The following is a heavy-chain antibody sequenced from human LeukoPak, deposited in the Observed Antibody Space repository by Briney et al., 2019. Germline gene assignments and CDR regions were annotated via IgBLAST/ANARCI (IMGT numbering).Heavy chain of an antibody. V-gene: IGHV3-30-3*02. CDR1: GFTFSSYA. CDR3: AKNYGGDY. CDR2: ISYDGSNK. J-gene: IGHJ4*02. Sequence: GRSLRLSCAASGFTFSSYAMHWVRQAPGKGLEWVAGISYDGSNKYYADSLKGRFTISRDNSKNTLYLQMNSLRAEDTAVYYCAKNYGGDYWGQGTLVTVSS. D-gene: IGHD4/OR15-4a*01.